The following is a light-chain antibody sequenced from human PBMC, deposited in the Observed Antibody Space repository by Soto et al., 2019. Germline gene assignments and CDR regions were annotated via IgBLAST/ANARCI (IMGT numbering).Light chain of an antibody. CDR1: QSISNH. V-gene: IGKV1-39*01. Sequence: DIQMTQSPSSLSASVEDRVIITCRASQSISNHLNWYQQKPGKAPKLLIFAASSLQSGFPSRFSGSRSGPDFTPTISSLQPEDFATYYCQQSYSSPPTFGQGTKVDIK. J-gene: IGKJ1*01. CDR2: AAS. CDR3: QQSYSSPPT.